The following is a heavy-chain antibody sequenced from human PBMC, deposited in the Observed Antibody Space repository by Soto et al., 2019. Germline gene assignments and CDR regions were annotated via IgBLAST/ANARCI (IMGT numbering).Heavy chain of an antibody. CDR1: GFTVSSNY. J-gene: IGHJ6*02. V-gene: IGHV3-53*02. CDR3: ARDRWGWEKGGYPHSNGMIV. D-gene: IGHD5-12*01. CDR2: IYGGGDT. Sequence: EEHLVETGGGLVQPGGTLRLSCVVSGFTVSSNYMSWVRQAPGGGLEWVSSIYGGGDTFYADSVKGRFTISKDTSQNTLYLQMSSLKADDSSVYYCARDRWGWEKGGYPHSNGMIVWGQGTTVTVSS.